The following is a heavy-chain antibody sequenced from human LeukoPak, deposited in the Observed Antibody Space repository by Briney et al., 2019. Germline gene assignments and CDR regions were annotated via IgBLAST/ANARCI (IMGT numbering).Heavy chain of an antibody. Sequence: SETLSLTCSVSGGSINSGGYYWSWIRQHPGKGLEWIGYIYYSGSTYYNPSLKSRVTISVDTSKNQFSLKLSSVTAADTAVYYCAREVTTVTTQRRFDYWGQGTLVTVSS. CDR3: AREVTTVTTQRRFDY. J-gene: IGHJ4*02. D-gene: IGHD4-17*01. CDR2: IYYSGST. CDR1: GGSINSGGYY. V-gene: IGHV4-31*03.